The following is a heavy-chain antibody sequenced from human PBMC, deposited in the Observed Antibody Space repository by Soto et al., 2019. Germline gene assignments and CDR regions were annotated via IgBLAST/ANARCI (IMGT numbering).Heavy chain of an antibody. J-gene: IGHJ6*03. Sequence: SLRLSCAASGFTVTSNYMTWVRQAPGKGLEWVSVIDSGGSTHYADSMKGRFTISRHNSKNTVYLQMSSLRGEDTAVYYCARILYSNTFYYYYMDVWGKGTTVTVSS. CDR1: GFTVTSNY. V-gene: IGHV3-53*04. CDR2: IDSGGST. D-gene: IGHD6-13*01. CDR3: ARILYSNTFYYYYMDV.